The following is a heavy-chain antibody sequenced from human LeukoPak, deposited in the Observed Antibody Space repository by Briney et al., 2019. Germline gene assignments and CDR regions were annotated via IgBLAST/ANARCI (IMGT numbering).Heavy chain of an antibody. CDR1: GYTFTGYY. J-gene: IGHJ5*02. CDR3: AREPMVRDFNWFDP. CDR2: INPNSGGT. D-gene: IGHD3-10*01. Sequence: ASVKVSCKASGYTFTGYYLHWVRQAPGPGLEWMGLINPNSGGTNYAQKFQGRVTMTTDTSISTAYMELNRLTSDDTAVYYCAREPMVRDFNWFDPWGQGTLVTVSS. V-gene: IGHV1-2*06.